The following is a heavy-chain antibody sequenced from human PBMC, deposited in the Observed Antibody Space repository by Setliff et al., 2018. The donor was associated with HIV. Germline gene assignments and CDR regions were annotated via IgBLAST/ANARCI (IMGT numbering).Heavy chain of an antibody. CDR1: GGSIRSYY. Sequence: SETLSLTCTVSGGSIRSYYWSWIRQSPGKGLEWIGYVFDNGDTAYNPSLKSRLTISVDTSKSQFSLKLTSVTAADTAVYYCARQMTIPGVAVTPVDYWGQGALVTVTS. CDR3: ARQMTIPGVAVTPVDY. J-gene: IGHJ4*02. CDR2: VFDNGDT. D-gene: IGHD3-3*01. V-gene: IGHV4-59*08.